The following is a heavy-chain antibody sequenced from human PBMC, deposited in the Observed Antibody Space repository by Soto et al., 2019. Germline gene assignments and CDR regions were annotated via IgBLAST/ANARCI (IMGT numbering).Heavy chain of an antibody. V-gene: IGHV4-31*03. D-gene: IGHD1-26*01. CDR2: IYYSGST. CDR3: ARASGYSESYYHDAFDI. Sequence: QVQLQESGPGLVKPSQTLSLTCTVSGGSISSGGYYWSWIRQHPGKGLEWIGYIYYSGSTYYNPPLKGRVTISVDTSKNPFSLKLSSVTAAATAVYYCARASGYSESYYHDAFDIWAPGTMVTVSS. CDR1: GGSISSGGYY. J-gene: IGHJ3*02.